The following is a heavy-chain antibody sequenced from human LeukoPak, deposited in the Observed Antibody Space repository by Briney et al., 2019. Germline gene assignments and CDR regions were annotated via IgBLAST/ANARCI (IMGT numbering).Heavy chain of an antibody. D-gene: IGHD1-26*01. J-gene: IGHJ3*02. CDR3: ARTHRRSGSYLVFDI. V-gene: IGHV4-34*01. CDR1: GGSFSGYY. Sequence: SETLSLTCAVYGGSFSGYYWSWIRQPPGKRLEWIGEINHSGSTNYNPSLKSRVTISVDTSKNQFSLKLSSVTAADTAVYYCARTHRRSGSYLVFDIWGQGTMVTVSS. CDR2: INHSGST.